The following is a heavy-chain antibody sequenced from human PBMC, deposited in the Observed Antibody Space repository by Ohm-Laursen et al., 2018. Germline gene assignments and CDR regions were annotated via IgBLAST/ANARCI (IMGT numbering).Heavy chain of an antibody. D-gene: IGHD1-26*01. V-gene: IGHV3-9*01. Sequence: SLRLSCSASGFTFDDYAMHWVRQAPGKGLEWVSAISWNSGAIDYADSVKGRFTISRDNAKNSLYLQMNSLRAEDTALYYCAKMVGAWDFFDYWGQGTLVTVSS. J-gene: IGHJ4*02. CDR3: AKMVGAWDFFDY. CDR2: ISWNSGAI. CDR1: GFTFDDYA.